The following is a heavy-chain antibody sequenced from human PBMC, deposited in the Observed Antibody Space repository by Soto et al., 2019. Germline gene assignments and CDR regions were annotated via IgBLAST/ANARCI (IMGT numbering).Heavy chain of an antibody. CDR2: IWYDGSNK. Sequence: GGSLRLSCAASGFTFSSYGMHWVRQAPGKGLEWVAVIWYDGSNKYYADSVKGRFTISRDNSKNTLYLQMNSLRAEDTAVYYCARDLSRFLEWLLAASHYYGMDVWGQGTTVTVS. V-gene: IGHV3-33*01. D-gene: IGHD3-3*01. CDR3: ARDLSRFLEWLLAASHYYGMDV. J-gene: IGHJ6*02. CDR1: GFTFSSYG.